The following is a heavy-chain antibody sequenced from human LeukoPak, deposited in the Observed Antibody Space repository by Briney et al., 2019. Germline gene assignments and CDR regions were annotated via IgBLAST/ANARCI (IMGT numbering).Heavy chain of an antibody. Sequence: PGGSLRLSCAASGFTFGSYGMHWVRQAPGKGLEWVAVISYDGSNKYYADSVKGRFTISRDNSKNTLYLQMNSLRAEDTAVYYCAKVDYGDSYAHFDYWGQGTLVTVSS. CDR1: GFTFGSYG. V-gene: IGHV3-30*18. J-gene: IGHJ4*02. CDR2: ISYDGSNK. D-gene: IGHD4-17*01. CDR3: AKVDYGDSYAHFDY.